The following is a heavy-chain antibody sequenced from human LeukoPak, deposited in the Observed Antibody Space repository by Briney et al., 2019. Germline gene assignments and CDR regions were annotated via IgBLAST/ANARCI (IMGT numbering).Heavy chain of an antibody. Sequence: SETLSLTCTVSGYSISSGYYWGWIRQPPGKGLEWIGSIYHSGSTYYNPSLKSRVTISVDTSKNQFSLKLSSVTAADTAVYYCARAISGYSYGTPFDYWGQGTLVTVSS. V-gene: IGHV4-38-2*02. CDR3: ARAISGYSYGTPFDY. D-gene: IGHD5-18*01. CDR1: GYSISSGYY. J-gene: IGHJ4*02. CDR2: IYHSGST.